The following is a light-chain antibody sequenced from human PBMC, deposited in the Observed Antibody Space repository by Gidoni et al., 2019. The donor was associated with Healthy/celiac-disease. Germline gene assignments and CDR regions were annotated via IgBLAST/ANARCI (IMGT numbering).Light chain of an antibody. J-gene: IGLJ3*02. CDR3: SSYTSRSTRV. CDR2: EVS. Sequence: QSALTQPASVSRSPGQSITISCTGTSSDVGGYNYVSWYQQHPGKATKLMMYEVSNRHSGVSNRFSGSKSGNTAALTIYGLQAEDEADYYCSSYTSRSTRVFGGGTKLTVL. CDR1: SSDVGGYNY. V-gene: IGLV2-14*01.